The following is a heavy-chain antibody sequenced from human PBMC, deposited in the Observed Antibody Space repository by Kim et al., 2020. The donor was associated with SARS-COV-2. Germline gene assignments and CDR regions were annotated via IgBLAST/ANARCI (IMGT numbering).Heavy chain of an antibody. CDR3: ARARITIFGVVIIAY. D-gene: IGHD3-3*01. J-gene: IGHJ4*02. CDR1: GYTFTSYG. CDR2: ISAYNGNT. Sequence: ASVKVSCKASGYTFTSYGISSVRQAPGQGLEWMGWISAYNGNTNYAQKLQGRVTMTTDTSTSTAYMELRSLRSDDTAVYYCARARITIFGVVIIAYWGQGILVTVSS. V-gene: IGHV1-18*01.